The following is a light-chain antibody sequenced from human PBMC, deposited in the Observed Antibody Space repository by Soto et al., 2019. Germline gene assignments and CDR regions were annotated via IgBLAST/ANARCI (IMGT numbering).Light chain of an antibody. V-gene: IGLV1-51*01. CDR3: GTWDSSLSAVV. Sequence: QSVLTQPPSVSAAPGQKVTISCSGSSSNIGNNYVSWYQQLPGTAPKLLIYDNNKRPSGIPDRFSGSKSDTSATLGITGLQTGDEADYYCGTWDSSLSAVVLGGGTQLTVL. CDR2: DNN. J-gene: IGLJ2*01. CDR1: SSNIGNNY.